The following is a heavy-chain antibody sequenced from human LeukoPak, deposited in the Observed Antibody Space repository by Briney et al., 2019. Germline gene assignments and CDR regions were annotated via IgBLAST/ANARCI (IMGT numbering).Heavy chain of an antibody. CDR2: IYSGGST. V-gene: IGHV3-53*01. J-gene: IGHJ4*02. D-gene: IGHD3-22*01. CDR3: ARDFYYYDSSGYRIFDY. CDR1: GFTVSSNY. Sequence: GGSLRLSCAASGFTVSSNYMSWVRQAPGKGLEWVSVIYSGGSTYYADSVKGRFTISRENSKNTLYLQMNSLRAEDTAVYYCARDFYYYDSSGYRIFDYWGQGTLVTVSS.